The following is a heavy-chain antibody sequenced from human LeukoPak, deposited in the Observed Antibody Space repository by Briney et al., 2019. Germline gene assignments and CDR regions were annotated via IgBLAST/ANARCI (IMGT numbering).Heavy chain of an antibody. CDR2: IYYSGST. J-gene: IGHJ4*02. CDR1: GVSIRSNY. V-gene: IGHV4-59*01. CDR3: ARAEYYFDY. Sequence: SSETLSLTCTVSGVSIRSNYWSWIRQPPGKGLEWIGYIYYSGSTNYNPSLKSRVTISVDTSKNQFSLKPSSVTAADTAVYYCARAEYYFDYWGQGTLVTVSS.